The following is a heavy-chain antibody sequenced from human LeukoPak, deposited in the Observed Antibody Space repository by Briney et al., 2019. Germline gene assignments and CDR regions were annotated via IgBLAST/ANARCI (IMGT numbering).Heavy chain of an antibody. CDR2: IYHSGST. J-gene: IGHJ3*02. V-gene: IGHV4-30-2*01. Sequence: PSETLSLTCAVSGGSISSGGYSWSWIRQPPGKGLEWIVYIYHSGSTYYNPSLKSRVTISVDRSKNQFSLKLSSVTAADTAAYYCARSYVHDAFDIWGQGTMVTVSS. D-gene: IGHD3-16*01. CDR1: GGSISSGGYS. CDR3: ARSYVHDAFDI.